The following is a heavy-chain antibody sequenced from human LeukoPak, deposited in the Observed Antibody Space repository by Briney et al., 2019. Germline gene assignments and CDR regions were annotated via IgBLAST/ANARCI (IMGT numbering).Heavy chain of an antibody. CDR2: IYYSGST. V-gene: IGHV4-39*01. CDR3: ARQDSSSWHEVSGYFDY. CDR1: GGSISSSSYY. Sequence: SETLSLTCTVSGGSISSSSYYWGWIRQPPGKGLEWIGSIYYSGSTYYNPSLKSRVTISVDTSKNQFSLKLSSVTAADTAVYYCARQDSSSWHEVSGYFDYWGQGTLVTVSS. J-gene: IGHJ4*02. D-gene: IGHD6-13*01.